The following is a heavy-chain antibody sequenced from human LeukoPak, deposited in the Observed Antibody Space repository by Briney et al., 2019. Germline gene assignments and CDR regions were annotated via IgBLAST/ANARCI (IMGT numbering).Heavy chain of an antibody. J-gene: IGHJ4*02. CDR1: GYTFTSYY. D-gene: IGHD5-24*01. V-gene: IGHV1-46*01. CDR3: QTRDGYNLDY. CDR2: INPSGGST. Sequence: ASVKVSCKASGYTFTSYYMHWVRQAPGQGLEWMGIINPSGGSTSYAQKLQGRVTMTRDTSTNTAYMELSSLRSEDTAVYYCQTRDGYNLDYCGQGTLVTVSS.